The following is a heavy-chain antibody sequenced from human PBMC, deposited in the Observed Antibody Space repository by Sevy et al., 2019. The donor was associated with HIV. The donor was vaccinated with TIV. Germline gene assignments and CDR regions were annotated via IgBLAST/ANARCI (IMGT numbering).Heavy chain of an antibody. V-gene: IGHV3-66*01. CDR1: GFTFSDYS. CDR2: IYSDGTT. Sequence: GGSLRLSCAASGFTFSDYSMTWVRQAPGKGLEGVSVIYSDGTTYHADSVKDRFTISRDNSKNTLFLEMNSLRAEDTAFYYCARGKSGYGYGLNSWGQGTLVTVSS. CDR3: ARGKSGYGYGLNS. D-gene: IGHD5-18*01. J-gene: IGHJ4*02.